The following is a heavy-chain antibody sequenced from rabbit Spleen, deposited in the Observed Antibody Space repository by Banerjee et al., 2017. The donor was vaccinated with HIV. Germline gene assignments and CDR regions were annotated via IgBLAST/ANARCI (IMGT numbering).Heavy chain of an antibody. D-gene: IGHD2-1*01. J-gene: IGHJ4*01. Sequence: QEQLEESGGGLVKPGGTLTLTCKASGIDFSTYSYMCWVRQAPGKGMKWIACIYGGSSGSTYYASWAKGRFTISKTSSTTVTLQMTSLTAADTATYFCARDSYDNYGDYWGSYYFTLWGPGTLVTVS. CDR2: IYGGSSGST. V-gene: IGHV1S45*01. CDR3: ARDSYDNYGDYWGSYYFTL. CDR1: GIDFSTYSY.